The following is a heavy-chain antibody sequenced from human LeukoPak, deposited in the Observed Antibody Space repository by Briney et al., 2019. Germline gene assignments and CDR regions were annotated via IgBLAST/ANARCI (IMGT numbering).Heavy chain of an antibody. CDR1: GFTFSNYY. J-gene: IGHJ4*02. CDR2: ISSSSSYT. Sequence: GASLTLASAAWGFTFSNYYMGWIRHGPAEWLDLVSYISSSSSYTNYADSVKGRFTISRDNAKNSLYLQMNSLRAEDTAVYYCARADEGAGTSDYWGQGTLVTVS. CDR3: ARADEGAGTSDY. V-gene: IGHV3-11*05. D-gene: IGHD6-13*01.